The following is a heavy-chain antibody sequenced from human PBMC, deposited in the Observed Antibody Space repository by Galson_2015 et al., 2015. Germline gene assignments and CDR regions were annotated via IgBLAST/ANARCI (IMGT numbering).Heavy chain of an antibody. Sequence: LRLSCAASGFPFSSYDMHWVRQAPGAGLEGVAVISYDGSNKYYADSVKGRFTISRDNSKNTLYLQMDSLRAEDTAVYYCARGYVVVVADRSPIDYWGQGTLVTVSS. CDR3: ARGYVVVVADRSPIDY. CDR1: GFPFSSYD. CDR2: ISYDGSNK. J-gene: IGHJ4*02. D-gene: IGHD2-15*01. V-gene: IGHV3-30-3*01.